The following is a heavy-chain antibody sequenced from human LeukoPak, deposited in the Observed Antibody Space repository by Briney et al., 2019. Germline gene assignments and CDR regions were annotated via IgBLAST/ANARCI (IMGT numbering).Heavy chain of an antibody. CDR2: ISPSGGST. J-gene: IGHJ4*02. Sequence: ASVKVSCKASGYTFTSYYMHWVRQAPGQGLEWMGIISPSGGSTSYAQKFQGRVTMTRDMSTSTVYMELSSLRSEDTAVYYCARVKYYYDSSGYQIGVFDYWGQGTLVTVSS. V-gene: IGHV1-46*01. D-gene: IGHD3-22*01. CDR1: GYTFTSYY. CDR3: ARVKYYYDSSGYQIGVFDY.